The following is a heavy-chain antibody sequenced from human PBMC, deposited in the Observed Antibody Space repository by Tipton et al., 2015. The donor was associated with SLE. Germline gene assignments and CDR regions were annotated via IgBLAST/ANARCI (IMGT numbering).Heavy chain of an antibody. V-gene: IGHV4-4*07. CDR3: ARDHPVAGPFDY. CDR2: IYTSGST. Sequence: TLSLTCTVSGGSISNYYWSWIRQPAGKGLEWNGRIYTSGSTNYNPSLKSRVTMSVDTSKNQFSLKLSSVTAADTAVYYCARDHPVAGPFDYWGQGTLVTVSS. D-gene: IGHD6-19*01. CDR1: GGSISNYY. J-gene: IGHJ4*02.